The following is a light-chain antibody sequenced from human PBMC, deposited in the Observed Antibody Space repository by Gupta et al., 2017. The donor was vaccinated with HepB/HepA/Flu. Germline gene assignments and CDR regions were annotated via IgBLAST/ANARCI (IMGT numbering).Light chain of an antibody. CDR2: YNY. CDR1: NIGSKS. CDR3: QVWDSSSDHRV. J-gene: IGLJ3*02. Sequence: SSVLTQPPSVSVAPGKTARITCGGNNIGSKSVHWYQQKPGQAPVLVIYYNYDRPSGIPERFSGSNSGNTATLTISRVEAGDEADYYCQVWDSSSDHRVFGGGTKLTVL. V-gene: IGLV3-21*04.